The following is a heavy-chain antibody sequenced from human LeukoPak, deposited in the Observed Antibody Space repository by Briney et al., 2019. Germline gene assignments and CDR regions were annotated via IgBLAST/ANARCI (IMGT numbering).Heavy chain of an antibody. CDR1: GGSFSGYY. D-gene: IGHD3-9*01. Sequence: SETLSLTCAVYGGSFSGYYWSWIRQPAGKGLEWIGRIYTSGSTNYNPSLKSRVTISVDTSKNQFSLKLSSVTAADTAVYYCARGEDILTGYYYMDVWGKGTTVTISS. CDR2: IYTSGST. CDR3: ARGEDILTGYYYMDV. J-gene: IGHJ6*03. V-gene: IGHV4-59*10.